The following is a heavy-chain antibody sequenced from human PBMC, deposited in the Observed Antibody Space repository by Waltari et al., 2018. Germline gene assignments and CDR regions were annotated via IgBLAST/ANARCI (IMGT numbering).Heavy chain of an antibody. CDR2: IYSGGST. D-gene: IGHD5-18*01. Sequence: EVQLVETGGGLIQPGGSLRLSCAASGFTVSSNYMSWVRQAPGKGLVGVSVIYSGGSTYYAASVKGRFTISRDNSKNTLYLQMNSLRAEDTAVYYCAREGDTAMGTGAFDIWGQGTMVTVSS. CDR1: GFTVSSNY. J-gene: IGHJ3*02. V-gene: IGHV3-53*02. CDR3: AREGDTAMGTGAFDI.